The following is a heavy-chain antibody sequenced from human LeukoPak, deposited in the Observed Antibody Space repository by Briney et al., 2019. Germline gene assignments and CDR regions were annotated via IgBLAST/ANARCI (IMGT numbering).Heavy chain of an antibody. CDR3: ARDKGITATGTNFDY. D-gene: IGHD6-13*01. CDR2: ISSGSSYI. V-gene: IGHV3-21*01. CDR1: GFTFSSYS. Sequence: GGSLRLSCAASGFTFSSYSMNWVRQAPGKGLEWVSSISSGSSYIYYADSVKGRFTISRDNAKNSLHLQMNSLRAEDTAVYYCARDKGITATGTNFDYWGQGTLVTVSS. J-gene: IGHJ4*02.